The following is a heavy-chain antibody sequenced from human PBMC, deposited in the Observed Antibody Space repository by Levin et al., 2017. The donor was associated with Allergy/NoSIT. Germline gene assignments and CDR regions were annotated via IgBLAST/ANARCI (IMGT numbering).Heavy chain of an antibody. D-gene: IGHD2-2*01. Sequence: LSLTCAASGFTFSSYAMSWVRQAPGKGLEWVSAISGSGGSTYYADSVKGRFTISRDTSKNTLYLQMNRLRAEDTAVYYCAKGAESCSSTSCYAIAAPIDYWGQGTLVTVSS. CDR3: AKGAESCSSTSCYAIAAPIDY. CDR2: ISGSGGST. CDR1: GFTFSSYA. J-gene: IGHJ4*02. V-gene: IGHV3-23*01.